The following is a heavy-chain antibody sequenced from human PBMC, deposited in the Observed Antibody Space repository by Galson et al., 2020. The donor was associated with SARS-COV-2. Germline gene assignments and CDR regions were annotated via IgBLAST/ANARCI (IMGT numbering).Heavy chain of an antibody. D-gene: IGHD3-3*01. CDR3: ARVMAGRPSGVVIIPYYYYYYGMDV. V-gene: IGHV1-8*01. CDR2: MNPNSGNT. CDR1: GYTFTSYD. J-gene: IGHJ6*02. Sequence: ASVKVSCKASGYTFTSYDINWVRQATGQGLEWMGWMNPNSGNTGYAQKFQGRVTMTRNTSISTAYMELSSLRSEDTAVYYCARVMAGRPSGVVIIPYYYYYYGMDVWGQGTTVTVSS.